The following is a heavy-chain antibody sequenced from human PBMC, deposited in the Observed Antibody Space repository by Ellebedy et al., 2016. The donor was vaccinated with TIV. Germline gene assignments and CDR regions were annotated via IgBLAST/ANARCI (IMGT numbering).Heavy chain of an antibody. J-gene: IGHJ5*02. CDR2: INPSGGST. D-gene: IGHD5-12*01. CDR1: GYTFTGYY. Sequence: AASVKVSCKASGYTFTGYYMHWVRQAPGQGLEWMGIINPSGGSTSYAQKFQGRVTMTKDTSTSTVYMELSSLRSEDTAVYYCARDHAQYSGYDTVNWFDPWGQGTLVTVSS. CDR3: ARDHAQYSGYDTVNWFDP. V-gene: IGHV1-46*01.